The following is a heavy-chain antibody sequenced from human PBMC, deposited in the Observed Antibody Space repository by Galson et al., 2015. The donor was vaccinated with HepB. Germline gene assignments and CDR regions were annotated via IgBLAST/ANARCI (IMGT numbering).Heavy chain of an antibody. V-gene: IGHV4-39*01. J-gene: IGHJ3*02. D-gene: IGHD6-19*01. Sequence: SETLSLTCTVSGGSITPISGSDYYWGWIRQPPGKGLEWIATIYYSGRTYYDPSLKSRVIMSVDTSKNQFSLKLSSVTAADTALYYCARQRGWASWAFEIWGQGTEVTVSS. CDR3: ARQRGWASWAFEI. CDR1: GGSITPISGSDYY. CDR2: IYYSGRT.